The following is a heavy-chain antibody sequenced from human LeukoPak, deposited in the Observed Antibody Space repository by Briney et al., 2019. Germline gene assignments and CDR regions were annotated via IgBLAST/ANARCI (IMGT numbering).Heavy chain of an antibody. CDR1: GFTFSNYA. J-gene: IGHJ4*02. CDR2: ISSTGRTI. D-gene: IGHD5-24*01. V-gene: IGHV3-48*03. Sequence: GGSLRLSCAASGFTFSNYAMSWVRQAPGKGLEWVSYISSTGRTIYYADSVQGRFTISRDNAKNSLYLQMNSLRAEDTAVYYCARVAATSHFDYWGQGTLATVPS. CDR3: ARVAATSHFDY.